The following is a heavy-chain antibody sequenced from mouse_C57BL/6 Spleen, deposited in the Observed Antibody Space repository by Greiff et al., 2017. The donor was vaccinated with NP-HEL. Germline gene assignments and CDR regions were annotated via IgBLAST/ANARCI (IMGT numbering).Heavy chain of an antibody. D-gene: IGHD2-3*01. J-gene: IGHJ3*01. CDR1: GYTFTDYE. V-gene: IGHV1-15*01. Sequence: VQLQQSGAELVRPGASVTLSCKASGYTFTDYELHWVKQTPVHGLEWIGAIDSEIGGISYNQKFKGKAILTADKSSSTAYIGLLSLTSEDSAVYYCTRYEWLLRGFAYWGQGTLVTVSA. CDR3: TRYEWLLRGFAY. CDR2: IDSEIGGI.